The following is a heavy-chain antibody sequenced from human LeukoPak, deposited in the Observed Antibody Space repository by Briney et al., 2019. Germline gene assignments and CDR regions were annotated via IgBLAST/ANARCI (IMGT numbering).Heavy chain of an antibody. D-gene: IGHD2-15*01. CDR3: ARDSDCSGGSCYSIDY. V-gene: IGHV1-69*06. J-gene: IGHJ4*02. CDR2: IIPIFGTA. Sequence: SVKVSCKASGGTFSSYAISWVRQAPGQGLEWMGGIIPIFGTANYAQKFQGRVTITADKSTSTAYMELSSLRSEDTAVYYCARDSDCSGGSCYSIDYWGQGTLVTVSS. CDR1: GGTFSSYA.